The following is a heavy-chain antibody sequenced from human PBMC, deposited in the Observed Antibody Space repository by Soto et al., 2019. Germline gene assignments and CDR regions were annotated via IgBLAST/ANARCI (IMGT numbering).Heavy chain of an antibody. D-gene: IGHD1-26*01. CDR1: GGTFSSYA. J-gene: IGHJ5*02. V-gene: IGHV1-69*01. CDR2: IIPIFGTA. CDR3: AGSGRRWSDPRNWFDP. Sequence: QVQLVQSGAEVKKPGSSVKVSCKASGGTFSSYAISWVRQAPGQGLEWMGGIIPIFGTANYAQKFQGRVTITADESTSTAYMELSSLRSEDTAVYYCAGSGRRWSDPRNWFDPWGQGTLVTVSS.